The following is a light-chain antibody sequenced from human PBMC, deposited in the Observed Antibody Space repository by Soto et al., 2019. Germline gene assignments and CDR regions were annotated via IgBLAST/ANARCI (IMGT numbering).Light chain of an antibody. J-gene: IGKJ2*01. CDR1: QSVSSY. Sequence: EIVLTQSPATLSLSPEERATLSCRASQSVSSYLAWYQQKPGQAPRLLIYETSNRATGIPARFSGSGSGTDFTLTISSLEPEDFAVYYCQQRTNWMYTFGQGTKLEIK. V-gene: IGKV3-11*01. CDR3: QQRTNWMYT. CDR2: ETS.